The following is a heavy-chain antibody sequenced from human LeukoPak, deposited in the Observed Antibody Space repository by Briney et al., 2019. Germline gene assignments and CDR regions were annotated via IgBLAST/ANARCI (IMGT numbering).Heavy chain of an antibody. Sequence: GGSLRLSCAASGFTFSSSAMSWVRQAPGKGLEWVSTINGGGEGTHYADSVMGRFTISRDNSKNTLFLRMNSLRVEDTAVYYCANTHDYGDYWGQGTLVTVSS. CDR3: ANTHDYGDY. CDR1: GFTFSSSA. J-gene: IGHJ4*02. CDR2: INGGGEGT. V-gene: IGHV3-23*01.